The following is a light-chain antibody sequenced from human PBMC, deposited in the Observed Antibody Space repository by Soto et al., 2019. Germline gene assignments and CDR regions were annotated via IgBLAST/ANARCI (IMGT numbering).Light chain of an antibody. J-gene: IGKJ1*01. Sequence: DIQMTQSPSTLSASIGDRVTITCRASQNIMTWLAWHQQKPGKAPKLLIYDASSLESGVPSRFSGSGSGTEFTLTISSLQPDDFATYYCQQYNSYSWTFGQGTKVDIK. CDR2: DAS. CDR3: QQYNSYSWT. CDR1: QNIMTW. V-gene: IGKV1-5*01.